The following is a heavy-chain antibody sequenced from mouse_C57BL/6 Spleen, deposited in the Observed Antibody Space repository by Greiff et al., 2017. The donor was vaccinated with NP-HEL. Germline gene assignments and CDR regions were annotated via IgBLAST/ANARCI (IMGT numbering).Heavy chain of an antibody. Sequence: VQLQQSGAELARPGASVKLSCKASGYTFTSYGISWVKQRTGQGLEWIGEIYPRSGNTYYNEKFKGKATLTADKSSSTAYLELRSLTSEDSAVYFCARASTVVAKEAWFAYWGQGTLVTVSA. J-gene: IGHJ3*01. CDR3: ARASTVVAKEAWFAY. D-gene: IGHD1-1*01. V-gene: IGHV1-81*01. CDR1: GYTFTSYG. CDR2: IYPRSGNT.